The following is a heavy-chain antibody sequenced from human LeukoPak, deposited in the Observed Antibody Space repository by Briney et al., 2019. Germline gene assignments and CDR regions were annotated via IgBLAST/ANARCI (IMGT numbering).Heavy chain of an antibody. CDR1: GFAFDIHG. J-gene: IGHJ4*02. Sequence: GGTLRLSCAASGFAFDIHGMNWVRQAPGKGLEWVSGIIPNGSTTYYADSVKGRFTISRDNSKNTVYLQINSLRAEDTAVYYCAKATGYLLWGQGTLVTVSS. V-gene: IGHV3-23*01. D-gene: IGHD1-14*01. CDR3: AKATGYLL. CDR2: IIPNGSTT.